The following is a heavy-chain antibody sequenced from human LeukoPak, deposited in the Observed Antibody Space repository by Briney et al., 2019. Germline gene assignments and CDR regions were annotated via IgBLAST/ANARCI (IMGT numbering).Heavy chain of an antibody. V-gene: IGHV6-1*01. J-gene: IGHJ1*01. CDR3: AGALNAEYFQH. CDR2: TYYRSKWYN. Sequence: SQTLSLTCAISGDSVSSNSVAWNWIRQSPSRGLEWLGRTYYRSKWYNDYAVSVKSRITINPDTSKNQFSLQLNSVTPDDTAMYYCAGALNAEYFQHWGQGTLVTVSS. CDR1: GDSVSSNSVA.